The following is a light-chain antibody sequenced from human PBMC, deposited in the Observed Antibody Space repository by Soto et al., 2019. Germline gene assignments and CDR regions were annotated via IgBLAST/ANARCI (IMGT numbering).Light chain of an antibody. J-gene: IGKJ1*01. V-gene: IGKV3-20*01. CDR3: QQYGRTSWT. CDR2: GAS. Sequence: EILLTQSPGTLSLSPGEGATLSCRASQSVSTNFFAWYQQKPGQAPRLLIYGASTRATGIPDRFSGSGSGTDFTLTISRLEPEDFAVYYCQQYGRTSWTFGQGTKV. CDR1: QSVSTNF.